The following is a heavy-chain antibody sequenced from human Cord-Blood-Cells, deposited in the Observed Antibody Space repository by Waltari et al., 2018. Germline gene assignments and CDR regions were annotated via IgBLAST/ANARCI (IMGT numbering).Heavy chain of an antibody. J-gene: IGHJ4*02. V-gene: IGHV3-7*01. CDR3: ARGYSYGYDY. CDR2: IKQDGSEK. CDR1: GFTLSSYW. Sequence: EVQLVESGGGLVQPGGSLRLSCAASGFTLSSYWMSWVRQAPGKGLEWVANIKQDGSEKYYVDSVKGRFTISRDNAKNSLYLQMNSLRAEDTAVYYCARGYSYGYDYWGQGTLVTVSS. D-gene: IGHD5-18*01.